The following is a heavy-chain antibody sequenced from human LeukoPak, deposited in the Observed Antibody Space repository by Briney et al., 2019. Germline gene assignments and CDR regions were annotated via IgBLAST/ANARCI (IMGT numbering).Heavy chain of an antibody. J-gene: IGHJ4*02. Sequence: SLRLSCAASGFTFDDYAMHWVRQAPGKGLEWVSGISWNSGSIGYADSVKGRFTISRDNAKNSLYLQMNSLRAEDTALYYCAKVWMEGASGGLYFDYWGQGTLVTVSS. CDR2: ISWNSGSI. CDR3: AKVWMEGASGGLYFDY. D-gene: IGHD1-26*01. V-gene: IGHV3-9*01. CDR1: GFTFDDYA.